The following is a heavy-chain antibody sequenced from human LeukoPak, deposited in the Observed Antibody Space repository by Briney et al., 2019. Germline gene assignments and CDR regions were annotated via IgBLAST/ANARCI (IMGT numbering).Heavy chain of an antibody. CDR2: INTNTGNP. V-gene: IGHV7-4-1*02. D-gene: IGHD1-26*01. CDR3: ARDGDSGSYFYYYYMDV. CDR1: GYTFTSYA. J-gene: IGHJ6*03. Sequence: ASVKVSCKASGYTFTSYAMNWVRQAPGQGLEWMGWINTNTGNPTYAQGFTGRFVFSLDTSVSTAYLQISSLKAEDTAVYYCARDGDSGSYFYYYYMDVWGKGTTVTVSS.